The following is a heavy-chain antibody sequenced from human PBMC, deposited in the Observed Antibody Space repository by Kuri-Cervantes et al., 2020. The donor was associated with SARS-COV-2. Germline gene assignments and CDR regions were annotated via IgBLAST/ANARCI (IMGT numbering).Heavy chain of an antibody. J-gene: IGHJ6*03. V-gene: IGHV4-4*07. CDR2: IYTSGST. CDR3: AREGPIYYYYYMDV. CDR1: GGSISSYY. Sequence: GSLRLSCTVSGGSISSYYWSWIRQPAGKGLEWIGRIYTSGSTNYNPSLKSRVTMSVDTSKNQFSLKLSSVTAADTAVYYCAREGPIYYYYYMDVWGKGTMVTVSS.